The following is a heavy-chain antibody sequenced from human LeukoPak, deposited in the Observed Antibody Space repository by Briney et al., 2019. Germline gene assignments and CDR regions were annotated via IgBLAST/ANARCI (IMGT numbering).Heavy chain of an antibody. CDR2: ISAYNGHT. J-gene: IGHJ3*02. CDR3: ARAQRPLGNSEVGPGAFDI. V-gene: IGHV1-18*01. D-gene: IGHD1-7*01. Sequence: ASVKVSCKASGYTFTSYGISWVRQAPGQGLEWMGWISAYNGHTNYAQKLQGRVTMTTDTSTNTAYMELRSLRSDDTAVYYCARAQRPLGNSEVGPGAFDISGQGTMVTVSS. CDR1: GYTFTSYG.